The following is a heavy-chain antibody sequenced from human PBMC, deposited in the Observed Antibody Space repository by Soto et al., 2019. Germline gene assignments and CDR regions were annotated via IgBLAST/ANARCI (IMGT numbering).Heavy chain of an antibody. CDR1: GYTFTSYG. J-gene: IGHJ5*02. Sequence: GASVKVSCKASGYTFTSYGISWVRQAPGQGLEWMGWISAYNGNTNYAQKLQGRVTMTTDTSTSTAYMELRSLRSDDTAVYYCALLSGIAAAGYWFDPWGQGTLVTVSS. CDR2: ISAYNGNT. D-gene: IGHD6-13*01. V-gene: IGHV1-18*04. CDR3: ALLSGIAAAGYWFDP.